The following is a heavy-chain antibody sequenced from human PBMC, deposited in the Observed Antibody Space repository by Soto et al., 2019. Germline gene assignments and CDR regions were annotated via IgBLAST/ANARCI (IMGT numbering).Heavy chain of an antibody. V-gene: IGHV1-58*01. CDR2: IVVGSGNT. Sequence: GASVKVSCKASGFTFTSSAVQWARQARGQRLEWIGWIVVGSGNTNYAQKFQERVTITRDMSTSTAYMELSSLRSEDTAVYYCAAQYCTNGVCYSPLYWGQGTLVTVSS. CDR3: AAQYCTNGVCYSPLY. J-gene: IGHJ4*02. CDR1: GFTFTSSA. D-gene: IGHD2-8*01.